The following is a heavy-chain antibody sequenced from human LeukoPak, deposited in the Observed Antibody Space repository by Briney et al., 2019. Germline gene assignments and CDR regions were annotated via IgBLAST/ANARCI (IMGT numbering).Heavy chain of an antibody. V-gene: IGHV3-23*01. CDR1: GFTFSSYA. CDR2: ISGSGGST. Sequence: PGGSLRLSCAASGFTFSSYAMSWVRQAPGKGLEWVSAISGSGGSTYYADSVEGRFTISRDNSKNTLYLQMNSLRAEDTAVYYCAKVLYGGNSGYSLSFFDYWGQGTLVTVSS. J-gene: IGHJ4*02. D-gene: IGHD4-23*01. CDR3: AKVLYGGNSGYSLSFFDY.